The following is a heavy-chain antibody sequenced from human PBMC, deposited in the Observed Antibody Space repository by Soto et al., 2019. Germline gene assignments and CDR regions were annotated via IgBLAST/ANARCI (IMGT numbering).Heavy chain of an antibody. J-gene: IGHJ6*02. D-gene: IGHD2-8*01. CDR2: ISYDGSNK. V-gene: IGHV3-30-3*01. Sequence: GRSLRLSCAASGFTFSSYAMHWVRQAPGKGLEWVAVISYDGSNKYYADSVKGRFTISRDNSKNTLYLQMNSLRAEDTAVYYCARGPVMRPPYGMDVWGQGTTVTVSS. CDR1: GFTFSSYA. CDR3: ARGPVMRPPYGMDV.